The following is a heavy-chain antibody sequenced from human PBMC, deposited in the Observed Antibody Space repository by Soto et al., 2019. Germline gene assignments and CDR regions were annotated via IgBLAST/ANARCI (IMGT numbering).Heavy chain of an antibody. CDR3: ARAHEFWGGRQQPMGS. Sequence: SDTLSLTCAVSGGYFRGFYWTWIRQSPGKGLEWLGDINHVGITNYNPSLKSRVSIPVDTSKSQFSLKLSSVTAADTAVYYCARAHEFWGGRQQPMGSWVQGTLVTVSS. V-gene: IGHV4-34*01. CDR2: INHVGIT. CDR1: GGYFRGFY. D-gene: IGHD3-16*01. J-gene: IGHJ5*02.